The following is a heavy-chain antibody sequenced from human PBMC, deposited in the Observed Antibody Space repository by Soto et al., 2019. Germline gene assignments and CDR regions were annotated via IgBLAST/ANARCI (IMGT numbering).Heavy chain of an antibody. Sequence: PGGSLRLSCAASGFTFSSYGMHWVRQAPGKGLEWVAVISYDGSNKYYADSVKGRFTISRDNSKNTLYLQMNSLKAEDTAVYYCARGTYYYDSSRHQPLDYWGQGTLVTVSS. D-gene: IGHD3-22*01. CDR1: GFTFSSYG. CDR3: ARGTYYYDSSRHQPLDY. CDR2: ISYDGSNK. J-gene: IGHJ4*02. V-gene: IGHV3-30*03.